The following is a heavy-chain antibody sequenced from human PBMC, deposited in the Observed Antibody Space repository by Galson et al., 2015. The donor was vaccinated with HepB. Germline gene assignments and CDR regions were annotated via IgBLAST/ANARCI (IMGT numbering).Heavy chain of an antibody. J-gene: IGHJ5*02. CDR2: INPSGGST. CDR1: GYTFTSYY. D-gene: IGHD2-2*01. CDR3: ARDIADIVVVPAAMGSGWFEP. V-gene: IGHV1-46*03. Sequence: SVKVSCKASGYTFTSYYMHWVRQAPGQGLEWMGIINPSGGSTSYAQKFQGRVTMTRDTSTSTVYMELSSLRSEDTAVYYCARDIADIVVVPAAMGSGWFEPWGQGTLVTVSS.